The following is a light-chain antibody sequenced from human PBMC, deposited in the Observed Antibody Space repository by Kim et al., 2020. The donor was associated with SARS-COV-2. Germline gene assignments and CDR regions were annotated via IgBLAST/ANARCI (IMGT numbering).Light chain of an antibody. CDR1: DIGSKS. CDR2: YNT. CDR3: QVWDISSDHYV. V-gene: IGLV3-21*04. Sequence: SYELTQPPSVSVAPGKTASITCGGNDIGSKSVHWYQQRPGQAPVFVLYYNTDRPSGIPERFSGSNSGNTATLTINRVEAGDEADYYCQVWDISSDHYVFG. J-gene: IGLJ1*01.